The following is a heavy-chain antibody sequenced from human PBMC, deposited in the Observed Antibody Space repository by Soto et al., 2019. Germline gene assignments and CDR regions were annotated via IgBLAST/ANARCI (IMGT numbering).Heavy chain of an antibody. CDR2: IQYGGTT. D-gene: IGHD6-19*01. V-gene: IGHV4-39*01. CDR1: GGSITRNNHF. Sequence: QLQLQESGPGLVKASETLSLTCTVSGGSITRNNHFWGWIRQSPGKGLEWIGSIQYGGTTNYNPSLKSRVLMSAETSKSQFSLMMNSVTAADTAVYYCARLGSSGWYQGSYFDYWGQGTLVTVSS. J-gene: IGHJ4*02. CDR3: ARLGSSGWYQGSYFDY.